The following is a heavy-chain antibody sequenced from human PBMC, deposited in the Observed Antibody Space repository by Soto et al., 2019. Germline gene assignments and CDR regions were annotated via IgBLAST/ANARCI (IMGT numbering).Heavy chain of an antibody. D-gene: IGHD3-9*01. Sequence: EVQLLESGGGLVHPGGSLRLSCAASGFTFSSYAMSWVRQAPGKGLEWVSAISGSGGSTYYADSVKGRCTISRDNSNNKMYLQMNSVRADDTAVYYCAARSYILTGHYYYYYYIDVLGKGTTVTVSS. CDR2: ISGSGGST. CDR1: GFTFSSYA. J-gene: IGHJ6*03. V-gene: IGHV3-23*01. CDR3: AARSYILTGHYYYYYYIDV.